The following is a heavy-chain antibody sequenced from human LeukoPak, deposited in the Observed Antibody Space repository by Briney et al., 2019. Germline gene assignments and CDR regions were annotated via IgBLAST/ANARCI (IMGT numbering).Heavy chain of an antibody. D-gene: IGHD1-26*01. CDR1: AYTFTDYD. CDR2: INPNSGNA. CDR3: ARALAWGGSSYSYYYMDV. V-gene: IGHV1-8*01. Sequence: ASVNVSFTSSAYTFTDYDFNWVRHAPGQGHELMGWINPNSGNAGYAQKFQGRVTMTRNTSISTAYMELSSLRSEDTAVYYCARALAWGGSSYSYYYMDVWDKGTTVTVSS. J-gene: IGHJ6*03.